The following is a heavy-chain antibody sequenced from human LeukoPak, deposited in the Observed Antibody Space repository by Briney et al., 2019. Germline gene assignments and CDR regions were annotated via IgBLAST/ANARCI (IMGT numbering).Heavy chain of an antibody. CDR3: AKEGQQLVGYYFDY. V-gene: IGHV3-30*18. CDR1: GFAFSSYG. CDR2: ISYDGSNK. D-gene: IGHD6-13*01. Sequence: GRSLRLSCAASGFAFSSYGMHWVRQAPGKGLEWVAVISYDGSNKYYADSVKGRFTIYRDNSKNTLYLQMNSLRAEDTAVYYCAKEGQQLVGYYFDYWGQGTLVTVSS. J-gene: IGHJ4*02.